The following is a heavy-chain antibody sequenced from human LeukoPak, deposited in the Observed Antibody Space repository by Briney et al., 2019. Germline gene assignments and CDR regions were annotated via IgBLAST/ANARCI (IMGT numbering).Heavy chain of an antibody. D-gene: IGHD3-22*01. J-gene: IGHJ4*02. CDR3: ARALDSSGYYSYFDY. Sequence: PSETLSLTCTVSGGSISSYYWSWIRQPPGKGLEWIGYIYYSGSTNYNPSLKSRVTISVDTSKDQFSLKLSSVTAADTAVYYCARALDSSGYYSYFDYWGQGTLVTVSS. CDR2: IYYSGST. CDR1: GGSISSYY. V-gene: IGHV4-59*01.